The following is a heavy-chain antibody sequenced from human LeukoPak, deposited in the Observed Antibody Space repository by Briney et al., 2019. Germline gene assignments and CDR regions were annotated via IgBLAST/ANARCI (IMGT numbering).Heavy chain of an antibody. CDR2: IYYSGST. V-gene: IGHV4-39*01. CDR3: ARHMQRYSMSWYPFDY. CDR1: GGSISSSSYY. D-gene: IGHD6-13*01. Sequence: PSETRSLTCTVSGGSISSSSYYWGWIRQPPGKGLEWIGSIYYSGSTYYNPSLKSRVTISVDTSKNQFSLKLSSVTAADTAVHYCARHMQRYSMSWYPFDYWGQGSLVTVSS. J-gene: IGHJ4*02.